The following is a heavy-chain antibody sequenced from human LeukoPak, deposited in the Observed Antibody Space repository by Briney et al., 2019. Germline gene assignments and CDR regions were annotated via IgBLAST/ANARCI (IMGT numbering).Heavy chain of an antibody. V-gene: IGHV3-30*02. J-gene: IGHJ5*02. D-gene: IGHD2-21*02. CDR2: IRYDGSNK. CDR3: AKAYVVVTAIPWFDP. CDR1: GSTFSSYG. Sequence: GGSLRLSCAASGSTFSSYGMHWVRQAPGKGLEWVAFIRYDGSNKYYADSVKGRFTISRDNSKNTLYLQMNSLRAEDTAVYYCAKAYVVVTAIPWFDPWGQGTLVTVSS.